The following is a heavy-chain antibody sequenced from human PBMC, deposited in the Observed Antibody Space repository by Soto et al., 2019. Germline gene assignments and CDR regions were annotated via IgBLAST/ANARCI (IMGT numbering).Heavy chain of an antibody. CDR3: AKDRVDHNSVWDPFDI. D-gene: IGHD2-15*01. J-gene: IGHJ3*02. V-gene: IGHV3-23*01. CDR2: MGGANGDT. Sequence: EVHMLESGGGLVQPGGSLRLSCAASGFIFSDYAMSWVRQAPGKGLEWVAGMGGANGDTYYAESVRGRFAISRDNSKSTLFLQMNSLRAEDTAVYFWAKDRVDHNSVWDPFDIWGQGTLVTVSS. CDR1: GFIFSDYA.